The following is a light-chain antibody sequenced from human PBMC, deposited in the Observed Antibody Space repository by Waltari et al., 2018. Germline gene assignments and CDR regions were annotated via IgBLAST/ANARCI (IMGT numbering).Light chain of an antibody. J-gene: IGKJ1*01. CDR2: GAS. CDR3: QHYVRLPVT. Sequence: EVVLTQSPGTLSLSPGDRATLSCRASESIGRALDWYQQKPGQAHRLLIYGASTRATGIPDRFSGSGSGTDFSLTISRLEPEDFEVYYCQHYVRLPVTFGQGTRVEI. CDR1: ESIGRA. V-gene: IGKV3-20*01.